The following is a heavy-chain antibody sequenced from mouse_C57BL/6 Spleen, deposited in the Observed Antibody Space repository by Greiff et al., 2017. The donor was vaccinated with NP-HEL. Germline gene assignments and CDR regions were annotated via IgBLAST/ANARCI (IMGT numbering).Heavy chain of an antibody. D-gene: IGHD2-3*01. J-gene: IGHJ1*03. CDR1: GYSFTGYY. Sequence: VQLQQSGPELVKPGASVKISCKASGYSFTGYYMNWVKQSPEKSLEWIGEINPSTGGTTYNQKFKAKATLTVDKSSSTAYMQLKSLTSEDSAVYYCARYYDGPHGGYFDVWGTGTTVTVSS. V-gene: IGHV1-42*01. CDR2: INPSTGGT. CDR3: ARYYDGPHGGYFDV.